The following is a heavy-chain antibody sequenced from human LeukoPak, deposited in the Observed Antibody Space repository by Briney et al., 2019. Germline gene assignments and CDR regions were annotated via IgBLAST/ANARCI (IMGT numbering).Heavy chain of an antibody. D-gene: IGHD6-19*01. V-gene: IGHV4-30-4*08. CDR1: GGSISSSSYY. Sequence: TASETLSLTCTVSGGSISSSSYYWGWIRQPPGKGLEWIGYIYYSGSTYYSPSLKSRVTISVDTSKNQFSLKLSSVTAADTAVYYCARETPWRLAVAGNEGFDPWGQGTLVTVSS. CDR3: ARETPWRLAVAGNEGFDP. CDR2: IYYSGST. J-gene: IGHJ5*02.